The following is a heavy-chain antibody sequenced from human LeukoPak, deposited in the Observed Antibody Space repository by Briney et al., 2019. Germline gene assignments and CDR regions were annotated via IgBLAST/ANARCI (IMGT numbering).Heavy chain of an antibody. CDR1: GYTFTGYY. V-gene: IGHV1-2*02. CDR2: INPNSGGT. D-gene: IGHD3-16*02. Sequence: ASVKVSRKASGYTFTGYYMHWVRQAPGQGLEWMGWINPNSGGTNYAQKFQGRVTMTRDTSISTAYMELSRLRSDDTAVYYCARWPISSNASDIWGQGTMVTVSS. J-gene: IGHJ3*02. CDR3: ARWPISSNASDI.